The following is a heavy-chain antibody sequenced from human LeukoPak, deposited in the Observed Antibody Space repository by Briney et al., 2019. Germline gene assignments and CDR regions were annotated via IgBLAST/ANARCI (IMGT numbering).Heavy chain of an antibody. CDR1: GFTFSSYA. CDR2: ISYDGSNK. V-gene: IGHV3-30-3*01. CDR3: AKDPGTKLGTYYFDY. Sequence: PGRSLRLSCAASGFTFSSYAMHWVRQAPGKGLEWVAVISYDGSNKYYADSVKGRFTISRDNSKNTLYLQMNSLRAEDTAVYYCAKDPGTKLGTYYFDYWGQGTLVTVSS. D-gene: IGHD3-10*01. J-gene: IGHJ4*02.